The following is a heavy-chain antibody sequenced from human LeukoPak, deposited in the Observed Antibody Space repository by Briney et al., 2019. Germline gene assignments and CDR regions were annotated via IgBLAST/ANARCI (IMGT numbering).Heavy chain of an antibody. J-gene: IGHJ5*02. D-gene: IGHD2-2*01. Sequence: GASVKVSCKASGGTFSSYAISWVRQAPGQGLEWMGGIIPIFGTANYAQKFQGRVTITADESTSTAYMELSSLRSEDTAVYYCASPGYCSSTSCLDWDGFDPWGQGTLVTVSS. CDR1: GGTFSSYA. CDR2: IIPIFGTA. V-gene: IGHV1-69*13. CDR3: ASPGYCSSTSCLDWDGFDP.